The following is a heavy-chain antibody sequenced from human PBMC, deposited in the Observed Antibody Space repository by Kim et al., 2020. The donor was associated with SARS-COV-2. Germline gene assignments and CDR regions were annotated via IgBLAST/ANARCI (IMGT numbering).Heavy chain of an antibody. J-gene: IGHJ4*02. CDR2: ISAGGITT. CDR1: GFTFSNYA. D-gene: IGHD2-2*01. Sequence: GGSLRLSCAASGFTFSNYAMSWVRQAPGRGLEWVSTISAGGITTYYADSVKGRFTISRENSKNTLSLQMNSLRAEDTAVYYCAKGTTSTTYSATDYRGQG. CDR3: AKGTTSTTYSATDY. V-gene: IGHV3-23*01.